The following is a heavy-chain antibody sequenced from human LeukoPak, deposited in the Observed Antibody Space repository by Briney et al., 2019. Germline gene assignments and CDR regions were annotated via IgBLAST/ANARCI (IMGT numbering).Heavy chain of an antibody. CDR1: GFTFSSYA. D-gene: IGHD4-17*01. CDR3: AKDLARATTVTTCLDY. J-gene: IGHJ4*02. CDR2: ISGSGGST. V-gene: IGHV3-23*01. Sequence: PGGSLRLSCAASGFTFSSYAMSWVRQAPGKGLEWVSAISGSGGSTYYADSVKGRFTISRDNSKNTLYLQMNSLRAEDTAVYYCAKDLARATTVTTCLDYWGQGTLVTVSS.